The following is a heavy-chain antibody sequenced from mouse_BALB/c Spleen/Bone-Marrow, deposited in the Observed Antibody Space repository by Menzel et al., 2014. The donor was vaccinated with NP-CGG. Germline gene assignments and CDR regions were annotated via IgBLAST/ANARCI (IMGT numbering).Heavy chain of an antibody. D-gene: IGHD2-4*01. CDR2: IWGDGST. Sequence: VQLQQSGPGLVAPSQSLSITCTVSGFSLTGYGVNWVRQPPGKGLEWLGMIWGDGSTDYTSALKSRLSISTDTSKSPIFLKMNSMQTDDTARYYCARALYDYDDLYCAMDYWGQGTSVTVSS. V-gene: IGHV2-6-7*01. CDR1: GFSLTGYG. J-gene: IGHJ4*01. CDR3: ARALYDYDDLYCAMDY.